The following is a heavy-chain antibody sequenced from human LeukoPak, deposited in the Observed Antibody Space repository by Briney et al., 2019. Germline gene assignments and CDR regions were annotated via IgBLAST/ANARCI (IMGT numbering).Heavy chain of an antibody. CDR3: ARDKLQYCSSTRCYGPFDN. V-gene: IGHV3-33*01. CDR2: IWYDGNKK. Sequence: GGSLRLSCAASGFTFTSYVMHWVRQAPGKGLEWVSVIWYDGNKKYYADSVQGRFTISRDNPKNTLYLQMNSLRAEDTAVYYCARDKLQYCSSTRCYGPFDNWGQGTLVTVSS. D-gene: IGHD2-2*01. CDR1: GFTFTSYV. J-gene: IGHJ4*02.